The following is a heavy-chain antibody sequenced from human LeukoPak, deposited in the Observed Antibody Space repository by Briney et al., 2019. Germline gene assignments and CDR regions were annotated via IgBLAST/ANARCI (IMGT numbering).Heavy chain of an antibody. CDR2: INPNSGGT. J-gene: IGHJ6*03. Sequence: ASVKVSCKASGYTFTGYYMHWVRQAPGQGLEWMGWINPNSGGTNYAQKFQGRVTMTRDTSISTAYMELSSLRSEDTAVYYCARGPPRYYYYYYMDVWGKGTTVTISS. CDR3: ARGPPRYYYYYYMDV. V-gene: IGHV1-2*02. CDR1: GYTFTGYY.